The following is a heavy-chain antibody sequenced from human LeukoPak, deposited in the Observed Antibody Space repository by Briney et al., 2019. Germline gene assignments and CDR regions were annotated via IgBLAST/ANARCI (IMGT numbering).Heavy chain of an antibody. D-gene: IGHD3-22*01. CDR1: GFTFSTYS. CDR2: ISSSSSTI. J-gene: IGHJ4*02. CDR3: VKCVSPVGYSSGYYYDH. Sequence: QTGGSLRLSCAASGFTFSTYSMNWVRQAPGKGLEWVSYISSSSSTIKYADSVKGRFSISRDNAKNTLYLQMSSLRPEDTAVYYCVKCVSPVGYSSGYYYDHWGQGTLVTVSS. V-gene: IGHV3-48*04.